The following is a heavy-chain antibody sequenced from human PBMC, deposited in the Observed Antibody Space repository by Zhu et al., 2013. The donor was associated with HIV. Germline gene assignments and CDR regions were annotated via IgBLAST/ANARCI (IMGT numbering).Heavy chain of an antibody. D-gene: IGHD3-3*01. V-gene: IGHV3-23*01. Sequence: EVQLLESGGDLVQPGGSLRLSCVASGFTFSTYAMNWVRQAPGKGLEWVSSISGSGTSVYYAVSVRGRFTISRDNSKNTLYLQMNSLRADDAAVYYRAKGPLFGVVSYGMDVWGQGTTVTVSS. J-gene: IGHJ6*02. CDR1: GFTFSTYA. CDR2: ISGSGTSV. CDR3: AKGPLFGVVSYGMDV.